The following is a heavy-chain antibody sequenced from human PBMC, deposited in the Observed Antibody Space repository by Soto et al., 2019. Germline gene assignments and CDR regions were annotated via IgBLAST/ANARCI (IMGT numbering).Heavy chain of an antibody. CDR3: ARMESFGSLNWFDP. CDR2: MNPGSGDT. CDR1: GYTFTNND. J-gene: IGHJ5*02. Sequence: QVQLVQSGAEVKKPGASVKVSCKASGYTFTNNDVSWVRQATGQGLEWMGWMNPGSGDTGYAQKFQGRVTMTRDISIATAYMELNSLTSEDTAIYHCARMESFGSLNWFDPWGQGTLVTVSS. V-gene: IGHV1-8*02. D-gene: IGHD5-18*01.